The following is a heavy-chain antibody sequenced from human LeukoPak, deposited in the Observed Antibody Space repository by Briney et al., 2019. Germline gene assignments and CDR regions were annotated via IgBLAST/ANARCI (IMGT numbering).Heavy chain of an antibody. V-gene: IGHV3-21*01. CDR2: ISSSSSYI. D-gene: IGHD3-10*02. Sequence: GGSLRLSRAASGFTFSSYSMNWVRQAPGKGLEWVSSISSSSSYIYYADSVKGRFTLSRDKAKNSLYLQMNSLRAEDTAVYYCAELGITMIGGVWGKGTTVTISS. J-gene: IGHJ6*04. CDR3: AELGITMIGGV. CDR1: GFTFSSYS.